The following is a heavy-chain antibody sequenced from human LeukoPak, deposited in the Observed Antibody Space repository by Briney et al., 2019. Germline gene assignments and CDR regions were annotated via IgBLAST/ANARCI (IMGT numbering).Heavy chain of an antibody. V-gene: IGHV4-61*02. CDR3: ASVVAVAGTFDY. Sequence: SETLSLTCTVSGGSISSGSYYWSWIRQPAGKGLEWIGRIYTSGSTNYNPSLKSRVTISVDTSKNQFSLKLSSVTAADTAVYYCASVVAVAGTFDYWGQGTLVTVSS. CDR1: GGSISSGSYY. J-gene: IGHJ4*02. D-gene: IGHD6-19*01. CDR2: IYTSGST.